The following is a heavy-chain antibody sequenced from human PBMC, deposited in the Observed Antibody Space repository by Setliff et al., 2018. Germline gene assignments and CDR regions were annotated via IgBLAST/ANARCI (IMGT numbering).Heavy chain of an antibody. CDR2: INHSGST. Sequence: PSETLSLTCAVYGGSFSGYYWSWIRQPPGKGLEWIGEINHSGSTNYNPSLKSRVTISVDTSKNQFSLKLSSVTAADTAVYYCARESRYGGYMDVWGKGTTVTFSS. CDR1: GGSFSGYY. V-gene: IGHV4-34*01. CDR3: ARESRYGGYMDV. J-gene: IGHJ6*03. D-gene: IGHD3-16*01.